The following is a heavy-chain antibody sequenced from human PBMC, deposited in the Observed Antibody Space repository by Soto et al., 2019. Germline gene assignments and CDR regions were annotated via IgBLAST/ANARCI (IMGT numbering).Heavy chain of an antibody. CDR1: GFTFTSSA. J-gene: IGHJ5*01. Sequence: SVKVSCKASGFTFTSSAVQCVRQARGQRLEWIGWIVVGSGNTNYAQKFQERVTITRDMSTSTAYMELSSVTPDDTAVYYCVRLIGNSWLDSWGQGTPVTVSS. CDR2: IVVGSGNT. D-gene: IGHD2-8*01. CDR3: VRLIGNSWLDS. V-gene: IGHV1-58*01.